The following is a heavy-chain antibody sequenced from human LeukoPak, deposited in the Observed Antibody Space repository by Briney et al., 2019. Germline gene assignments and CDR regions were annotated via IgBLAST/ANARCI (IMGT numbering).Heavy chain of an antibody. D-gene: IGHD4-11*01. Sequence: GSSLRLSCAASGFTFSSFGMHWVRQAPGKGLEWVALIWDDGSSKNYADSVKGRFTISRDNSKNTLYLQTESLRVDDTAVYYCVRDRDYSAGFPYYYMDVWGTGTTVTVSS. V-gene: IGHV3-33*01. CDR2: IWDDGSSK. CDR1: GFTFSSFG. J-gene: IGHJ6*03. CDR3: VRDRDYSAGFPYYYMDV.